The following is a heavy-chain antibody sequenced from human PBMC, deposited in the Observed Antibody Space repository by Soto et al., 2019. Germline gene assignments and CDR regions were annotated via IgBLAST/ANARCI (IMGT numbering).Heavy chain of an antibody. CDR2: IYYSGRT. Sequence: QVQLQESGPGLVKPSETLSLTCTVSGGSISSYYWSWIRQPPGKVLEWLGYIYYSGRTNYNPSLKRRVPISVETTKAQFSLKQSSVTAADTAVYYCARQVVGWAPWYFDYWGQGTLVPVSS. CDR3: ARQVVGWAPWYFDY. J-gene: IGHJ4*02. D-gene: IGHD6-19*01. CDR1: GGSISSYY. V-gene: IGHV4-59*08.